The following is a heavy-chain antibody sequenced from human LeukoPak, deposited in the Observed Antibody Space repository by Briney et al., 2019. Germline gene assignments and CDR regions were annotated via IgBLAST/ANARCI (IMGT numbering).Heavy chain of an antibody. CDR3: ARDKVVGATHFDY. CDR1: GFTFSNYW. J-gene: IGHJ4*02. V-gene: IGHV3-7*01. CDR2: MHQDGSER. Sequence: GGSLRLSCAASGFTFSNYWMSWVRQAPGMGLEWVANMHQDGSERYYVDSVKGRFTISRDNAKNSLYLQMNSLRAEDTAVYYCARDKVVGATHFDYWGQGTLVTVSS. D-gene: IGHD1-26*01.